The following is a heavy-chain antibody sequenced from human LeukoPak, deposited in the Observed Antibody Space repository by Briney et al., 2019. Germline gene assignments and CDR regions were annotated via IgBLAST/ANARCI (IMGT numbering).Heavy chain of an antibody. J-gene: IGHJ6*02. CDR1: GFGFSSYA. CDR3: AREVAVSGTENGAFNV. Sequence: SGGSLRLSCAASGFGFSSYAMHWVRQASGKGLEWVAVISFDGTNKYYADSVKGRLTISRDNSENTLHLQMNSLRAEDTAVYFCAREVAVSGTENGAFNVWGPGTTVTVSS. D-gene: IGHD6-19*01. V-gene: IGHV3-30-3*01. CDR2: ISFDGTNK.